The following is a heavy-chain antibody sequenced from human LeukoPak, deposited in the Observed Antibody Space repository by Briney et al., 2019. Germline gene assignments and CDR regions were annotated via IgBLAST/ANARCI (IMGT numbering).Heavy chain of an antibody. CDR2: LYRGGTT. Sequence: PGGSPRLSCAASSLTVSTNDMGWVRQAPGEGLDLVSLLYRGGTTYYADSVKGRFTISRDNSKNTLYLQMNSLRAEDTAVYYCAREGPRGNSQFDYWGQGTLVTVSS. CDR3: AREGPRGNSQFDY. J-gene: IGHJ4*02. D-gene: IGHD2/OR15-2a*01. CDR1: SLTVSTND. V-gene: IGHV3-53*01.